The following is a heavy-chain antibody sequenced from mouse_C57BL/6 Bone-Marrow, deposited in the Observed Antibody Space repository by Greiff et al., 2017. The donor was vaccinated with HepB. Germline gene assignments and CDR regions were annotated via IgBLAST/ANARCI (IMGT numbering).Heavy chain of an antibody. CDR1: GFTFSDFY. D-gene: IGHD1-1*01. CDR3: ARDISHYGSSYWYFDV. V-gene: IGHV7-1*01. J-gene: IGHJ1*03. Sequence: EVKLMESGGGLVQSGRSLRLSCATSGFTFSDFYMEWVRQAPGKGLGWIAASRNKANDYTTEYSASVKGRFIVSRATSQSILYHQMNALRAEDTAIYYCARDISHYGSSYWYFDVWGTGTTVTVSS. CDR2: SRNKANDYTT.